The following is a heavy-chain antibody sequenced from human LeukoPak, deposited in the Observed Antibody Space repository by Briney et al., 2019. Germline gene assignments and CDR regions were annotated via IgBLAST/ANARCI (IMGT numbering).Heavy chain of an antibody. Sequence: VASVKVSCKASGYTFTSYDINWVRQATGQGLEWMGWMNTNSGNTGYAQKFHGRVTITRKTPISTAYMELSSLRSEDTAVYYCARGPRQLWLIDYWGQGTLVAVSS. D-gene: IGHD5-18*01. CDR1: GYTFTSYD. J-gene: IGHJ4*02. V-gene: IGHV1-8*03. CDR2: MNTNSGNT. CDR3: ARGPRQLWLIDY.